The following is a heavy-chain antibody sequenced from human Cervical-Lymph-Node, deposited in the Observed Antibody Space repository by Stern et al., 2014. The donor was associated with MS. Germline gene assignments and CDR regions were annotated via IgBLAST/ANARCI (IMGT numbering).Heavy chain of an antibody. CDR2: IIPIFGTA. CDR3: ARGAGVMDYSNYDFNYYYGMDV. J-gene: IGHJ6*02. V-gene: IGHV1-69*06. D-gene: IGHD4-11*01. CDR1: GGTFSSYA. Sequence: QVQLVESGAEVKKPGSSVKVSCKASGGTFSSYAISWVRQAPGQGLEWMGGIIPIFGTANYAQKFQGRVTITADKSTSTAYMELSSLRSEDTAVYYCARGAGVMDYSNYDFNYYYGMDVWGQGTTVTVSS.